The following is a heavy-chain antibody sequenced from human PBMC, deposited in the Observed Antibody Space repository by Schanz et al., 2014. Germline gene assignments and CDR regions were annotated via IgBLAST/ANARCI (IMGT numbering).Heavy chain of an antibody. CDR1: GFTFNSYA. J-gene: IGHJ6*02. D-gene: IGHD2-15*01. CDR3: AKGMGDCSGGTCYDYYYYGLDV. V-gene: IGHV3-23*01. CDR2: ISHSGGSK. Sequence: DVQLLESGGGLVQPGGSLRLSCAASGFTFNSYAMTWVRQAPGKGLEWVSSISHSGGSKYYADSVKGRFTISRDNSENTLYRQMNSLSADDTAVFYCAKGMGDCSGGTCYDYYYYGLDVWGQGTTXTVSS.